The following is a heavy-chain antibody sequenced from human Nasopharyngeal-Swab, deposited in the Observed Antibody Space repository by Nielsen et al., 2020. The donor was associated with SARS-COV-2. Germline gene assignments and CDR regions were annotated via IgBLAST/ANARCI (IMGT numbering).Heavy chain of an antibody. CDR3: ARGVVVVAATAPPRSLGRGPSETSHYYMDV. V-gene: IGHV4-34*01. J-gene: IGHJ6*03. CDR2: IYHSGST. D-gene: IGHD2-15*01. Sequence: WIRQPPGKGLEWIGEIYHSGSTNYNPSLKSRVTISVDTSKNQFSLKLSSVTAADTAVYYCARGVVVVAATAPPRSLGRGPSETSHYYMDVWGKGTTVTVSS.